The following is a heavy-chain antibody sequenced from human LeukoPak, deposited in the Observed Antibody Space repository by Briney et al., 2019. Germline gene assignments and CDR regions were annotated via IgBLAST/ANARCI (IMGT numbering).Heavy chain of an antibody. V-gene: IGHV1-18*01. J-gene: IGHJ6*03. Sequence: ASVKVSCKASGYTFTSYGISWVRQAPGQGLEWMGWISAYNGNTNYAQKLQGRVTMTTDTSTTTAYMELRGLRSDDTAVYYCARAEKPNWGNYYYYCMDVWGKGTTVTVSS. CDR3: ARAEKPNWGNYYYYCMDV. D-gene: IGHD7-27*01. CDR2: ISAYNGNT. CDR1: GYTFTSYG.